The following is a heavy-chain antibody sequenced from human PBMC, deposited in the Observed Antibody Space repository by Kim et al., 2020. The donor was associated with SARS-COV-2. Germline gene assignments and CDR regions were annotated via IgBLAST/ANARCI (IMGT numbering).Heavy chain of an antibody. CDR2: LSYDGSNK. J-gene: IGHJ4*02. D-gene: IGHD6-19*01. Sequence: GGSLRLSCAASGFTFSSYVMHWVRQAPGKGLEWVAVLSYDGSNKYYVDSVKGRFTISRDNSKNTLYLQMNSLRAEDTALYYCATFPGMNRRWLVGWGQGTLVTVSS. CDR1: GFTFSSYV. V-gene: IGHV3-30*04. CDR3: ATFPGMNRRWLVG.